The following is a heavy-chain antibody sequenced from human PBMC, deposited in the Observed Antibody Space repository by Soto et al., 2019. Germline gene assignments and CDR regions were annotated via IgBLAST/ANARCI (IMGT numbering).Heavy chain of an antibody. D-gene: IGHD3-10*01. CDR3: AGWYYGSGRGGGPYGMDV. CDR1: GGTFSSYA. CDR2: IIPIFGTA. Sequence: QVQLVQSGAEVKKPGSSVKVSCKASGGTFSSYAISWVRQAPGQGLEWMGGIIPIFGTANYAQKFQGRVRMTAEESTGTAYMEVSSLRSEATAVYYCAGWYYGSGRGGGPYGMDVWGQGTTVTVSS. V-gene: IGHV1-69*12. J-gene: IGHJ6*02.